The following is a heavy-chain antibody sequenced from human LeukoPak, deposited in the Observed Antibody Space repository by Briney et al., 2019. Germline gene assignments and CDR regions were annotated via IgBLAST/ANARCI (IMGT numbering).Heavy chain of an antibody. J-gene: IGHJ6*02. D-gene: IGHD3-3*01. CDR3: ARGGLVLRFLESLDGMDV. Sequence: GRSLRLSCAASGFTFSSYGMHWVRQAPGKGLEWVAVIWYDGSNKYYADSVKGRFTISRDNSKNTLYLQMNSLRAEDTAVYYCARGGLVLRFLESLDGMDVWGQGTTVTVSS. CDR2: IWYDGSNK. V-gene: IGHV3-33*01. CDR1: GFTFSSYG.